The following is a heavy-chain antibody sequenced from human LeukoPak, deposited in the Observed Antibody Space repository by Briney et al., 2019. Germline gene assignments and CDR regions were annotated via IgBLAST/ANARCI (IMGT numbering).Heavy chain of an antibody. CDR2: ISSSVSTK. CDR1: GFTFSSYE. J-gene: IGHJ4*02. CDR3: ARGWGD. D-gene: IGHD3-10*01. Sequence: GGSLRLSCAASGFTFSSYEMNWVRQGPGEGLEWVSYISSSVSTKYYADSVKGRVTISRDTAKKSLYLQMNSLRAEDTAVYYCARGWGDGGQGTLVTVSS. V-gene: IGHV3-48*03.